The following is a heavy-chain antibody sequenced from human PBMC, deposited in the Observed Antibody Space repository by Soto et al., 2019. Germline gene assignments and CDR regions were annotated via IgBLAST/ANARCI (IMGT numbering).Heavy chain of an antibody. CDR1: GGSFSGYY. J-gene: IGHJ4*02. V-gene: IGHV4-34*01. CDR3: ARGPHYYDSSGTKTTDFDY. D-gene: IGHD3-22*01. CDR2: INHSGST. Sequence: SETLSLTCAVYGGSFSGYYWSWIRQPPGKGLEWIGEINHSGSTNYNPSLKSRVTISVDTSKNQFSLKLSSVTAADTAVYYCARGPHYYDSSGTKTTDFDYWGQGTLVS.